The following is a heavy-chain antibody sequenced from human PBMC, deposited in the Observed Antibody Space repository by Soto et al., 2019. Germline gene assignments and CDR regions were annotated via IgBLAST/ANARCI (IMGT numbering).Heavy chain of an antibody. CDR1: GGTFSDYA. CDR3: ARDAPLRNGMDG. Sequence: QVLLVQSGAEVRKPGSSVKVSCKPSGGTFSDYAFSWVRQAPGQGLEWMGNIIPMYGRRNYAQKYQGRVTISADESTTTVYVEMRGLSFEDTAVYFCARDAPLRNGMDGWGQGTTVTGSS. D-gene: IGHD3-3*01. V-gene: IGHV1-69*18. CDR2: IIPMYGRR. J-gene: IGHJ6*02.